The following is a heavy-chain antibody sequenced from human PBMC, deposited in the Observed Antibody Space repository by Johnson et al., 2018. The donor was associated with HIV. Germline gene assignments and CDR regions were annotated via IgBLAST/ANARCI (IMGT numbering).Heavy chain of an antibody. CDR2: VNWNGGST. J-gene: IGHJ3*02. CDR3: ASHRSIAADDAFDS. CDR1: GFTVSSSY. Sequence: VQLVESGGDLVQPGGSLRLSCVVSGFTVSSSYLTWVRQAPGKGLEWVSGVNWNGGSTGYADSVKGRFTISRDNAKNSLYLQMKSLRAEDTALYYCASHRSIAADDAFDSWGQGTMVTASA. V-gene: IGHV3-20*04. D-gene: IGHD6-13*01.